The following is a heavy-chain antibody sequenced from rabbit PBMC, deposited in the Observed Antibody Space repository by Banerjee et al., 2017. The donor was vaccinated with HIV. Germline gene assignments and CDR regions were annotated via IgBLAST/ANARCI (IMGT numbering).Heavy chain of an antibody. CDR3: ARDLAGVIGWNFNF. Sequence: QEQLVESGGGLVKPEGSLTLTCTASGFSLSGNYWICWVRQAPGKGLEWIACIYAGSSGSTAYASWAKGRITISRTSSTTVTLQMTSLTAADTATYFCARDLAGVIGWNFNFWGPGTLVTVS. J-gene: IGHJ4*01. CDR2: IYAGSSGST. CDR1: GFSLSGNYW. V-gene: IGHV1S45*01. D-gene: IGHD4-1*01.